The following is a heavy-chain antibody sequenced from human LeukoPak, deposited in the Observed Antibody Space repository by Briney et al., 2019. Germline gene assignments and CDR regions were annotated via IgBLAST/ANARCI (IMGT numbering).Heavy chain of an antibody. CDR3: AKGSGSYYSAYNWFDP. D-gene: IGHD3-10*01. Sequence: GGSLRLSCAASGFTFSSYSMNWVRQAPGKGLEWVSSISSSSSYIYYADSVKGRFTISRDNAKNSMYLQMNSLRAEDTAVYYCAKGSGSYYSAYNWFDPWGQGTLVTVSS. CDR1: GFTFSSYS. CDR2: ISSSSSYI. J-gene: IGHJ5*02. V-gene: IGHV3-21*01.